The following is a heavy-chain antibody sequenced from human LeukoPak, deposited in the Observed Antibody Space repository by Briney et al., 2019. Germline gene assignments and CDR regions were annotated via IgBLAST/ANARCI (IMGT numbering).Heavy chain of an antibody. J-gene: IGHJ6*03. CDR3: ARDGEYYDFWSGYVGGVGDNYYMDV. CDR2: INPSGGST. CDR1: GYTFTSYY. D-gene: IGHD3-3*01. Sequence: GASVKVSCKASGYTFTSYYMHWVRQAPGQGLEWMGIINPSGGSTSYAQKFQGRVTMTRDMSTSTVYMELSSLRSEDTAVYYCARDGEYYDFWSGYVGGVGDNYYMDVWGKGTTVTVSS. V-gene: IGHV1-46*01.